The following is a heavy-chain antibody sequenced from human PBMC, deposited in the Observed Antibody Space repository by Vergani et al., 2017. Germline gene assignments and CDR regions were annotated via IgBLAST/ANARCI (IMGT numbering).Heavy chain of an antibody. J-gene: IGHJ6*02. CDR2: IYYSGST. Sequence: QLQLQESGPGLVKPSETLSLTCTVSGGSISSSSYYWGWIRQPPGKGLEWIGSIYYSGSTNYNPSLKSRVTISVDTSKNQFSLKLSSVTAADTAVYYCARGRLWSYYYYDYGMDVWGQGTTVTVSS. V-gene: IGHV4-39*07. CDR3: ARGRLWSYYYYDYGMDV. CDR1: GGSISSSSYY. D-gene: IGHD4/OR15-4a*01.